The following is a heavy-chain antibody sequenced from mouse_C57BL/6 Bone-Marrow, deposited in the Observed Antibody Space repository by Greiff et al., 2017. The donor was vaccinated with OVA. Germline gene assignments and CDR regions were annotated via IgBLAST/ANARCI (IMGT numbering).Heavy chain of an antibody. J-gene: IGHJ1*03. Sequence: DVMLVESGRDLVKPGGSLKLSCAASGFTFSSYGMSWVRQTPDKRLEWVATISSGGSYTYYPDSVKGRFTISRDNAKNTLYLQMSSLKSEDTAMYYCARQDYGSSYWYFDVWGTGTTVTVSS. D-gene: IGHD1-1*01. CDR2: ISSGGSYT. V-gene: IGHV5-6*02. CDR3: ARQDYGSSYWYFDV. CDR1: GFTFSSYG.